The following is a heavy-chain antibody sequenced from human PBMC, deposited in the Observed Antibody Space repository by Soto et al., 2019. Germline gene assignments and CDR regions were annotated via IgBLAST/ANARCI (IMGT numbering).Heavy chain of an antibody. D-gene: IGHD4-17*01. V-gene: IGHV1-18*01. CDR3: ARYCVNDSGDPGWFDP. J-gene: IGHJ5*02. Sequence: QVQLVQSGAEVKKPGASVKVSCKASGYTFTSYGISWVRQAPGQGLEWMGWINGYNGHTNYAQRFQGRVTMTTDTSTSTAFLEMRGLRFDDTAVYYCARYCVNDSGDPGWFDPWGQGTLVSVSS. CDR2: INGYNGHT. CDR1: GYTFTSYG.